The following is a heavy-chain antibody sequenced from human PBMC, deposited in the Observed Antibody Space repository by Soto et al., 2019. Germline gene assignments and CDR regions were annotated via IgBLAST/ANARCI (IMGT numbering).Heavy chain of an antibody. Sequence: QVQLQQRGAGLLKASETLSLTCVVSGGSFTGYFWTWIRQSPRRGLEWIGEIRHSGRSNYNPAFQSRVIVSVDSSKNHVSLKLRSVTAADSATYFCARGLAYDRPITVAEPFDSWGQGTLVTVSS. CDR1: GGSFTGYF. CDR3: ARGLAYDRPITVAEPFDS. V-gene: IGHV4-34*02. CDR2: IRHSGRS. J-gene: IGHJ4*02. D-gene: IGHD6-19*01.